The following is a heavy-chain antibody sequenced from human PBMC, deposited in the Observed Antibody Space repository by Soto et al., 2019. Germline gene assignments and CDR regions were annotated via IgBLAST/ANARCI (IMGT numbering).Heavy chain of an antibody. Sequence: VGSLRLSCAASGFTVSDNYMSWVRQAPGKGLQWVSVIYNNDDTYYADSVKGRFTISRDNSKNTLYLHMNILRVEDTAVYYCAKDAAADVGGYWGQRTLVTVSS. V-gene: IGHV3-53*01. CDR3: AKDAAADVGGY. CDR2: IYNNDDT. CDR1: GFTVSDNY. D-gene: IGHD6-13*01. J-gene: IGHJ4*02.